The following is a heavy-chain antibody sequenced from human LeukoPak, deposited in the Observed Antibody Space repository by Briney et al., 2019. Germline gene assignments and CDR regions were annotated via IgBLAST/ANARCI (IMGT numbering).Heavy chain of an antibody. D-gene: IGHD1-14*01. CDR1: GYNLTELS. CDR2: FDPEDGET. Sequence: ASVKVSCKVSGYNLTELSMHWVRQAPGKGLEWMGGFDPEDGETIYAQKFQGRVTMTEGTSTDTAYMELSSLRSEDTAVYYCATAPRNPSHDAFDIWGQGTMVTVSS. CDR3: ATAPRNPSHDAFDI. V-gene: IGHV1-24*01. J-gene: IGHJ3*02.